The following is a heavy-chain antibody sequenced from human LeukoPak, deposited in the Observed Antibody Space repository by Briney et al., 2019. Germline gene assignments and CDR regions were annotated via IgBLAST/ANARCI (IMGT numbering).Heavy chain of an antibody. J-gene: IGHJ5*02. CDR3: AKDPPSWYSSSWYGFDP. Sequence: QPGGSLRPSCAASGLTFSSYAMRWVRQAPGKGMEWVSAISGSGGIPYYAYIVKGRFTISRDNTKNTLYLKINSMRAEDTAVYYCAKDPPSWYSSSWYGFDPWGQGTLVTVSS. CDR1: GLTFSSYA. CDR2: ISGSGGIP. V-gene: IGHV3-23*01. D-gene: IGHD6-13*01.